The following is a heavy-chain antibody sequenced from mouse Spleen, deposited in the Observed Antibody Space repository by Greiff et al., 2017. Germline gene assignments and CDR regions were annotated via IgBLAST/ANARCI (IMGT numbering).Heavy chain of an antibody. CDR3: ARGYGSSWYFDV. V-gene: IGHV5-17*02. CDR2: ISSGSSTI. Sequence: EVKLVESGGGLVQPGGSRKLSCAASGFTFSSFGMHWVRQAPEKGLEWVAYISSGSSTIYYADTVKGRFTISRDNPKNTLFLQMTSLRSEDTAMYYCARGYGSSWYFDVWGAGTTVTVSS. CDR1: GFTFSSFG. J-gene: IGHJ1*01. D-gene: IGHD1-1*01.